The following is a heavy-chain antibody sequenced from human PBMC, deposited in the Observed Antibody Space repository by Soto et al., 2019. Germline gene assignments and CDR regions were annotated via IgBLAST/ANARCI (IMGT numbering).Heavy chain of an antibody. CDR1: GFTFSSYS. Sequence: GGSLRLSCAASGFTFSSYSMNWVRQAPGKGLEWVSKISPSSSAIYYADSVKGRFTISRDNAKNSLYLQMNSLRAEDTAVYYCAKEFCRSTDCYAFFDYWGQGSLVTVSS. CDR3: AKEFCRSTDCYAFFDY. CDR2: ISPSSSAI. D-gene: IGHD2-2*01. V-gene: IGHV3-48*01. J-gene: IGHJ4*02.